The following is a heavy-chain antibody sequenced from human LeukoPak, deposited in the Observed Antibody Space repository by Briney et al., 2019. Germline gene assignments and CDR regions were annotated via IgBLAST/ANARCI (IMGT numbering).Heavy chain of an antibody. D-gene: IGHD3-3*01. J-gene: IGHJ6*03. CDR1: GGSFSGDD. V-gene: IGHV4-34*01. CDR3: ASGLGAAAGYYYYMDV. CDR2: VNHSGST. Sequence: SETLSLACAVDGGSFSGDDWRWIRQPPGKGLEWVGEVNHSGSTNYNPSLTSRVTISVDTSNNQSSLKPSSVTAAHTAVYYCASGLGAAAGYYYYMDVWGKGTTVTVSS.